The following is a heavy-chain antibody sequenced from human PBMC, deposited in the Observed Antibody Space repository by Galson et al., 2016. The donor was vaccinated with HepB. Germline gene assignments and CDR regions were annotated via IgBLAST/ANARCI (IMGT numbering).Heavy chain of an antibody. CDR3: AKRSSWYVGDEPYFDF. J-gene: IGHJ4*02. Sequence: SLRLSCAASGFTSSSYWMNWFRQAPGKEMVWVSRINGDGSSTTYADSVKGRFTISRDNSKNTLYLQMNSLRAEDTAVYYCAKRSSWYVGDEPYFDFWGQGTLVTVSS. CDR1: GFTSSSYW. CDR2: INGDGSST. V-gene: IGHV3-74*01. D-gene: IGHD6-13*01.